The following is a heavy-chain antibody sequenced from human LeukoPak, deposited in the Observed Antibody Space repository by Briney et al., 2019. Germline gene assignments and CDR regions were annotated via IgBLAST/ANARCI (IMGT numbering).Heavy chain of an antibody. J-gene: IGHJ6*03. Sequence: PSETLSLTCTVSGGSISSGGYYWSWIRQHPGKGLEWIGYIYYSGSTYYNPSLKSQVTISVDTSKNQFSLKLSSVTAADTAVYYCARHLLTGRYYYYYYYMDVWGKGTTVTVSS. CDR3: ARHLLTGRYYYYYYYMDV. D-gene: IGHD2/OR15-2a*01. CDR2: IYYSGST. CDR1: GGSISSGGYY. V-gene: IGHV4-31*01.